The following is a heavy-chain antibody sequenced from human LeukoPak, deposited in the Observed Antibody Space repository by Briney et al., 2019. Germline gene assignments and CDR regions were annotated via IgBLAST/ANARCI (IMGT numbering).Heavy chain of an antibody. CDR3: ARSAHVLRYFDWSSGYGMDV. V-gene: IGHV1-69*10. CDR1: GYTFTSYD. J-gene: IGHJ6*02. D-gene: IGHD3-9*01. CDR2: IIPILGIA. Sequence: SVKVSCKASGYTFTSYDINWVRQATGQGLEWMGRIIPILGIANYAQKFQGRVTITADKSTSTAYMELSSLRSEDTAVYYCARSAHVLRYFDWSSGYGMDVWGQGTTVTVSS.